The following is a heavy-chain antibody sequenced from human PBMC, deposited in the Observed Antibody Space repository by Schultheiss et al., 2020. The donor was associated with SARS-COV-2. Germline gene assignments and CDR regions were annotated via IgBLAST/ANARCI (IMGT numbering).Heavy chain of an antibody. Sequence: GESLKISCAASGFTFSSYSMNWVRQAPGKGLEWVSSISSSSSYIYYADSLKGRFTISRDNAKNSLYLQMNSLRAEDTAVYYCARVMWELLPPEVHFDHWGQGTLVTVSS. CDR2: ISSSSSYI. V-gene: IGHV3-21*01. D-gene: IGHD1-26*01. CDR1: GFTFSSYS. CDR3: ARVMWELLPPEVHFDH. J-gene: IGHJ4*02.